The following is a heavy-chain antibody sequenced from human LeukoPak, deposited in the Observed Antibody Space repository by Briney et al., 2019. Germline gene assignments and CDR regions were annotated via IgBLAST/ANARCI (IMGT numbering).Heavy chain of an antibody. V-gene: IGHV3-33*06. CDR1: GFTFSTYN. J-gene: IGHJ4*02. Sequence: GGSLRLSCAASGFTFSTYNMHWVRQAPGKGLEWVALMLSDGSNKYHADSMKGRFTISRDNSKNALFLQMNSLRDEDTAVYYCAKDSGYSYGHGLDYWGQGTLVTVSS. D-gene: IGHD5-18*01. CDR3: AKDSGYSYGHGLDY. CDR2: MLSDGSNK.